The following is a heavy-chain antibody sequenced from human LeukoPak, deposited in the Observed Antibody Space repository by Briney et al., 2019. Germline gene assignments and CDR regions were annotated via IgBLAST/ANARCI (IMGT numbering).Heavy chain of an antibody. D-gene: IGHD3-10*01. CDR1: GGSISSYY. CDR3: ARLNYYGPGIPQPQFDY. J-gene: IGHJ4*02. V-gene: IGHV4-59*08. Sequence: SETLSLTCTVSGGSISSYYWSWIRQPPGKGLEWIGYIYYSGSTNYNPSLKSRVTISVDTSKNQFSLKLSSVTAADTAVYYCARLNYYGPGIPQPQFDYWGQGTLVTVSS. CDR2: IYYSGST.